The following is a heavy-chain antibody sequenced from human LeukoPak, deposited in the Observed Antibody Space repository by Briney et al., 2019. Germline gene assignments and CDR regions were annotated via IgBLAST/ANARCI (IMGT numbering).Heavy chain of an antibody. V-gene: IGHV3-74*01. CDR3: ARGGRVGGLDY. J-gene: IGHJ4*02. CDR2: INGDGSST. Sequence: GGSLRLSCAASGFTLSSYSIHWVRQVPGMGLVWFSRINGDGSSTGYADSVRGRFTISRDNAQNTLYLQMNSLRAEDTAVYYCARGGRVGGLDYWGQGTLVTVSS. D-gene: IGHD2-15*01. CDR1: GFTLSSYS.